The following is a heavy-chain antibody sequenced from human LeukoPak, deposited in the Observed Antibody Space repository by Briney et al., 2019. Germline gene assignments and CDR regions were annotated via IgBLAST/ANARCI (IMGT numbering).Heavy chain of an antibody. Sequence: GRSLRLSCAASGFTFDGYAMHWVRQAPGKGLEWVSGISWNSGSIGYADSVKGRFTISRDNAKNSLYLQMNSLRAEDTALYYCAKGPYGSGSYPIDYWGQGTLVTVSS. V-gene: IGHV3-9*01. CDR2: ISWNSGSI. CDR3: AKGPYGSGSYPIDY. D-gene: IGHD3-10*01. J-gene: IGHJ4*02. CDR1: GFTFDGYA.